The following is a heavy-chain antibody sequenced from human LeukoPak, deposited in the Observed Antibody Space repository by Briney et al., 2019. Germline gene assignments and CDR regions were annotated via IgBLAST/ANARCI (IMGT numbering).Heavy chain of an antibody. V-gene: IGHV3-23*01. CDR3: AKELKQNDYGPLDY. Sequence: GGSLRLSCAASGFTFSSNAMSWVRQAPGKGLEWVSAISGSGGSTYYADSVKGRFTISRDNSNNTLYLQMNSLTAEDTAVYYCAKELKQNDYGPLDYWGQGTLVTVS. J-gene: IGHJ4*02. CDR2: ISGSGGST. D-gene: IGHD4-17*01. CDR1: GFTFSSNA.